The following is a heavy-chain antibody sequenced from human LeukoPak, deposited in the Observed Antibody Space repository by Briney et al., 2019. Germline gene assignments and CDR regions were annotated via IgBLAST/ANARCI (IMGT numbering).Heavy chain of an antibody. J-gene: IGHJ6*02. D-gene: IGHD3-3*01. CDR1: GYTFTSYY. Sequence: ASVKVSCKASGYTFTSYYMHWVRQAPGQGLEWMGIINPSGGSTSYAQKFRGRVTMTRDTSTSTVYMELSSLRSEDTAVYYCARDVFDFWSGYLGYGMDVWGQGTTVTVSS. CDR3: ARDVFDFWSGYLGYGMDV. V-gene: IGHV1-46*01. CDR2: INPSGGST.